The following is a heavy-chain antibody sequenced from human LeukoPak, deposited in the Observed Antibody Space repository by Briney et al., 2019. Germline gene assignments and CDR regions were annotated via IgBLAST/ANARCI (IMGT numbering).Heavy chain of an antibody. CDR1: GFTFSSYW. D-gene: IGHD6-13*01. J-gene: IGHJ3*02. Sequence: PGGSLRLSCAASGFTFSSYWMSWVRQAPGKGLEWVANIKQDGSDKYYVDSVKGRFTISRDNAKNSLYLQMNSLRAEDTAVYYCARDLYSSSWLDAFDIWGQGTMVTVSS. CDR3: ARDLYSSSWLDAFDI. CDR2: IKQDGSDK. V-gene: IGHV3-7*01.